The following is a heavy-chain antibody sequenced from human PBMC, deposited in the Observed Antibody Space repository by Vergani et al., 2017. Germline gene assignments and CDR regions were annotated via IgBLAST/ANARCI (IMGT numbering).Heavy chain of an antibody. J-gene: IGHJ4*02. CDR1: GFTFSSYG. CDR3: AREGPAGSYHQFDY. CDR2: IYYSGST. D-gene: IGHD3-10*01. V-gene: IGHV4-31*02. Sequence: QVQLVESGGGVVQPGRSLRLSCAASGFTFSSYGMHWVRQHPGKGLEWIGYIYYSGSTYYNPSLKSRVTISVDTSKNQFSLKLSSVTAADTAVYYCAREGPAGSYHQFDYSGQGTLVTVSS.